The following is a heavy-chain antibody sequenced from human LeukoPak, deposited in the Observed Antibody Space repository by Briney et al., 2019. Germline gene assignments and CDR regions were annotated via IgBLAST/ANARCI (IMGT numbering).Heavy chain of an antibody. V-gene: IGHV1-18*01. CDR3: AKDKTAYCSSASCSPMEY. D-gene: IGHD2-2*01. CDR2: ISAYNDNT. Sequence: ASVKVSCKASGYTFTSYGISWVRQAPGQGLEWMGWISAYNDNTNYAQKLQGRVTMTTDTSTSTAYMELRSLRSDDTAVYYCAKDKTAYCSSASCSPMEYWGQGTLVTVSS. J-gene: IGHJ4*02. CDR1: GYTFTSYG.